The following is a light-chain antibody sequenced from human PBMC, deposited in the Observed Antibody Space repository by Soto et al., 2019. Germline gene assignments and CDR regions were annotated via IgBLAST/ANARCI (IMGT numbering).Light chain of an antibody. J-gene: IGKJ4*01. CDR3: QQHNSFPFT. V-gene: IGKV1-13*02. CDR1: QGINSA. Sequence: AIPLTQSPSSLSASVGDRVTITCRASQGINSALVWYQQKPGKPPNLLVYDASSLERGVPSRFSGSGSGTEFTLPISSLQPEDIATYYCQQHNSFPFTFGGGAKVEIK. CDR2: DAS.